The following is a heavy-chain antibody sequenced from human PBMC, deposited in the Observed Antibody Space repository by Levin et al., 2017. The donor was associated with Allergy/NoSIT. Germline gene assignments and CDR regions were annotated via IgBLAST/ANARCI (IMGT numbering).Heavy chain of an antibody. D-gene: IGHD3-22*01. Sequence: GESLKISCAASGFTFSSYAMSWVRQAPGKGLEWVSAISGSGGSTYYADSVKGRFTISRDNSKNTLYLQMNSLRAEDTAVYYCAKGAMIVVVGPDYWGQGTLVTVSS. V-gene: IGHV3-23*01. J-gene: IGHJ4*02. CDR1: GFTFSSYA. CDR3: AKGAMIVVVGPDY. CDR2: ISGSGGST.